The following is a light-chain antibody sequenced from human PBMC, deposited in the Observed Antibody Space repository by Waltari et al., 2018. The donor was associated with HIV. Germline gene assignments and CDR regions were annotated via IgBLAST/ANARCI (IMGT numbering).Light chain of an antibody. V-gene: IGLV1-51*01. J-gene: IGLJ2*01. CDR3: GTWDSSLNAVL. CDR2: DNK. CDR1: NSNLGNNF. Sequence: SVLTQPPSVSAAPGPKATIACSGSNSNLGNNFVSWFQQLPGIASKHLIYDNKKRPSGIPDRFSGSKSGTSATLGITGLQTGDEADYYCGTWDSSLNAVLFGGGTKLTVL.